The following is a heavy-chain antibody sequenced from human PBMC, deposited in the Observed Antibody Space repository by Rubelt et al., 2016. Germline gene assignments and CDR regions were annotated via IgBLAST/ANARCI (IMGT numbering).Heavy chain of an antibody. CDR2: IAPSDSYH. J-gene: IGHJ4*02. V-gene: IGHV5-10-1*03. Sequence: QQVQSGAEVKKPGESLTISRKASEYDFVSYWVGWVRQVSGQGLEWVARIAPSDSYHFSSPSFQDQVTLAVDRSSTTTTLQWRSLKASDTAMYYCVKASAVKTFITDWGQGTQVTVTS. CDR3: VKASAVKTFITD. CDR1: EYDFVSYW. D-gene: IGHD3-10*01.